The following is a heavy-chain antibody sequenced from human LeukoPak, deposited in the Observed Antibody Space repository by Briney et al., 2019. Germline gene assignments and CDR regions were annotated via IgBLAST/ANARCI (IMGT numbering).Heavy chain of an antibody. V-gene: IGHV3-30*02. CDR1: GFTFSSYG. D-gene: IGHD3-22*01. CDR3: AKVKDYFDSSGSSYYFDY. CDR2: IRYDGSNK. J-gene: IGHJ4*02. Sequence: GGSLRLSCAASGFTFSSYGMHWVRQAPGKGLEWVAFIRYDGSNKYYADSVKGRFTISRDNSKNTLFLQMNTLTAEDTAVYYCAKVKDYFDSSGSSYYFDYWGQGTLVTVSS.